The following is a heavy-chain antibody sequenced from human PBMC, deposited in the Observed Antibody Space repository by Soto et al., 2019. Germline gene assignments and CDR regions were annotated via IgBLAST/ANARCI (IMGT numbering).Heavy chain of an antibody. J-gene: IGHJ3*02. CDR1: GGSISSSRCP. Sequence: AETRTLTCTVSGGSISSSRCPWGGICPPPGKGREGIASIKYRGTTFYNPSLKSRVTLSVDTSKTQLALKLSSVTAAETAVYYCARHGITGSYSDAFDISGQGTMVTVSS. V-gene: IGHV4-39*01. CDR2: IKYRGTT. D-gene: IGHD1-26*01. CDR3: ARHGITGSYSDAFDI.